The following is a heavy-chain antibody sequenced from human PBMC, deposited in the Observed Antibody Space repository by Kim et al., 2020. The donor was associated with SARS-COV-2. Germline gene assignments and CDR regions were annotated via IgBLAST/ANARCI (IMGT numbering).Heavy chain of an antibody. J-gene: IGHJ4*02. Sequence: GGSLRLSCAASGFTFGDYAMHWVRQAPGKGLEWVSGISWNSGSIGYADSVKGRFTISRDNAKNSLYLQMNSLRAEDTALYYCAKGSRGVVRGDSIDYWGQGTLVTVSS. D-gene: IGHD3-10*01. V-gene: IGHV3-9*01. CDR3: AKGSRGVVRGDSIDY. CDR2: ISWNSGSI. CDR1: GFTFGDYA.